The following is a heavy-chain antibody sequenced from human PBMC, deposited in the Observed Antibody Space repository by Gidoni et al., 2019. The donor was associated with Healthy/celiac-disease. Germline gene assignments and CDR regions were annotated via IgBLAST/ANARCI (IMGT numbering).Heavy chain of an antibody. D-gene: IGHD6-19*01. V-gene: IGHV4-59*08. CDR3: AVAGPYYFDY. Sequence: QVQLQEWGPGLVKPSETLSLTCTVSGGSISSYYWSWIRQPPGKGLEWIGYIYYSGSTNYNPSIKSRVTISVDTSKNQFSQKLSSVTAADTAVYYCAVAGPYYFDYWGQGTLVTVSA. CDR1: GGSISSYY. J-gene: IGHJ4*02. CDR2: IYYSGST.